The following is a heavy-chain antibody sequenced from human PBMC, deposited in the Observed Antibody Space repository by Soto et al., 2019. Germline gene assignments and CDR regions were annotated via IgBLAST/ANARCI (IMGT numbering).Heavy chain of an antibody. J-gene: IGHJ4*02. Sequence: GGSLRLSCAASGFTFSSYGMHWVRQAPGKGLEWVAVISYDGSNKYYADSVKGRFTISRDNSKNTLYLQMNSLRAEDTGVYYWAYDLRSGEVERATTTDYWGQGTLVTVSA. CDR2: ISYDGSNK. D-gene: IGHD3-16*01. V-gene: IGHV3-30*18. CDR3: AYDLRSGEVERATTTDY. CDR1: GFTFSSYG.